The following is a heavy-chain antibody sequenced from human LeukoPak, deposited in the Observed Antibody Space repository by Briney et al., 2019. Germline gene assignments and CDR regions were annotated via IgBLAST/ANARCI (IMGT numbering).Heavy chain of an antibody. J-gene: IGHJ4*02. CDR3: TTFYNARDY. Sequence: GGSLKLSCAASGFTFSGSAMHWVRQASGKGLEWVGRIRSKANSYATAYAASVKGRFTISRDDPKNTAYLQMNSLKTEDTAVYYCTTFYNARDYWGQGTLVTVSS. CDR1: GFTFSGSA. V-gene: IGHV3-73*01. D-gene: IGHD5-24*01. CDR2: IRSKANSYAT.